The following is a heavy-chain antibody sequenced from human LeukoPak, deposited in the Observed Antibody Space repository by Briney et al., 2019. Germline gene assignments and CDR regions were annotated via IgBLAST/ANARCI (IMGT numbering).Heavy chain of an antibody. CDR1: GGSISSSSYY. V-gene: IGHV4-39*07. CDR3: ARADYGDYAPYFEN. J-gene: IGHJ4*02. Sequence: SETLSLTCTVSGGSISSSSYYWGWIRQPPGKGLEWIGEIYHSGSTNYNPSLKSRVTISVDKSKNQLSLKLTSVTAADTAVYYCARADYGDYAPYFENWGQGSLVSVSS. CDR2: IYHSGST. D-gene: IGHD4-17*01.